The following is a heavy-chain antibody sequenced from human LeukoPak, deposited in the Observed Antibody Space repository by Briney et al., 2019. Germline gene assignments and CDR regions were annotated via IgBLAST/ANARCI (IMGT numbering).Heavy chain of an antibody. J-gene: IGHJ4*02. CDR3: ARLSSSWILDY. CDR1: GGSIRSYY. V-gene: IGHV4-59*08. Sequence: PSETLSLTCSVSGGSIRSYYWSWIRQPPGRGLEWIGSISYSGSTNYNPSLKSRVTISLDTSKNQFSLNLNSVTAADTAVYYCARLSSSWILDYWGQGALVTVSS. D-gene: IGHD6-13*01. CDR2: ISYSGST.